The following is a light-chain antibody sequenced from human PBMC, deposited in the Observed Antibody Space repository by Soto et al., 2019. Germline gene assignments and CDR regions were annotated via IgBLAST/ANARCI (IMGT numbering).Light chain of an antibody. J-gene: IGKJ1*01. CDR2: KAS. V-gene: IGKV1-5*03. CDR1: QNINTW. Sequence: DIQMTQSPSSLSASVGDRVTITCRASQNINTWLAWYQQKPGKAPNLLIYKASTLESGVPSRFNGNGSGTEFTLTISSLQPADFATYYCQQYNSYWTFGPGTKVDIK. CDR3: QQYNSYWT.